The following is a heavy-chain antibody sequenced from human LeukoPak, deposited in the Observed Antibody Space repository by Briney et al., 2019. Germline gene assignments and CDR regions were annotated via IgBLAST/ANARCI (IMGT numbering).Heavy chain of an antibody. D-gene: IGHD3-3*01. V-gene: IGHV3-11*01. CDR1: GFTFSDYY. CDR2: ISSSGSTI. J-gene: IGHJ2*01. Sequence: PGGSLRLSCAASGFTFSDYYMSWIRQAPGKGLQWVSYISSSGSTIYYADSVKGRFTISRDNAKNSLYLQMNSLRAEDTAVYYCARDLGYGITPYWYFDLWGRGTLVTVSS. CDR3: ARDLGYGITPYWYFDL.